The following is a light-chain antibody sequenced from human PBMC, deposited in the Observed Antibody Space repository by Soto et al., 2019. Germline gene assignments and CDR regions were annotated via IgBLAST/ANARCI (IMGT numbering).Light chain of an antibody. Sequence: QSALSHPRSVSGSLGQSVTISCTGTSSDVGGYNYVSWYQQHPGKAPKLMIYDVSKRPSGVPDRFSGSKSGNTASLTISGLQAEDEADYYCCSYAGSYTYVFGTGTKLTVL. CDR2: DVS. V-gene: IGLV2-11*01. CDR1: SSDVGGYNY. CDR3: CSYAGSYTYV. J-gene: IGLJ1*01.